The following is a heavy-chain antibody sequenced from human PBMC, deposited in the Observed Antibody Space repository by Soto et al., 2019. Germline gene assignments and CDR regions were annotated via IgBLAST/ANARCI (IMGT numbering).Heavy chain of an antibody. CDR3: VCGGNFFVY. V-gene: IGHV3-7*01. D-gene: IGHD3-16*01. CDR2: LDQDGSER. Sequence: EVQLVESGGGLVQPAGSLRLSCAASGFTFSTYWMTWVRQPPGKGLEWVANLDQDGSERYYVDSVRGRFTISRDNTKNSLILQMNSLRTEVTAVYYCVCGGNFFVYWGQGTLVTVSP. CDR1: GFTFSTYW. J-gene: IGHJ4*01.